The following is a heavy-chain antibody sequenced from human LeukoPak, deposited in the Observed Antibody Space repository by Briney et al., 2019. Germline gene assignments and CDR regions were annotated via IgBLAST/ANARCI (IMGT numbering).Heavy chain of an antibody. CDR3: ARSTDFWSGFFDY. V-gene: IGHV4-34*01. CDR1: GGSFSGYY. J-gene: IGHJ4*02. CDR2: INHSGST. D-gene: IGHD3-3*01. Sequence: PSETLSLTCAVYGGSFSGYYWSWIRQPPGKGLERIGEINHSGSTNYNPSLKSRITISVDTSKNQFSLNLNSVTAADTAVYYCARSTDFWSGFFDYWGQGNLVTVSS.